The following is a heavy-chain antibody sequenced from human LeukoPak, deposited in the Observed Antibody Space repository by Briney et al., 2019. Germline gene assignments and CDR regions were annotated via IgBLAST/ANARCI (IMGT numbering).Heavy chain of an antibody. Sequence: GGSLRLSCSASGFIVTPYAMHWVRQAPGKGLEYVSAISSDGGGTYYTDSVKGRFTISRDNSKSTLYLQMSSLRPEDTAVYYCVRYTDSSYPDWGQGTLVTVSS. CDR3: VRYTDSSYPD. J-gene: IGHJ4*02. CDR2: ISSDGGGT. CDR1: GFIVTPYA. D-gene: IGHD1-14*01. V-gene: IGHV3-64D*06.